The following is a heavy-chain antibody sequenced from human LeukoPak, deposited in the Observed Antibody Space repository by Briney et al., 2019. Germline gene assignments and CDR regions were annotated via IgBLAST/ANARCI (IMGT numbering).Heavy chain of an antibody. CDR2: IYYSGST. V-gene: IGHV4-39*07. CDR3: ARGRAYCGGDCLFPQLFDP. Sequence: SETLSLTCTVSGGSISSSSYYWGWIRQPPGKGLEWIGSIYYSGSTYYNPSLKSRVTISVDTSKNQFSLKLSSVTAADTAVYYCARGRAYCGGDCLFPQLFDPWGQGTLVTVSS. J-gene: IGHJ5*02. CDR1: GGSISSSSYY. D-gene: IGHD2-21*02.